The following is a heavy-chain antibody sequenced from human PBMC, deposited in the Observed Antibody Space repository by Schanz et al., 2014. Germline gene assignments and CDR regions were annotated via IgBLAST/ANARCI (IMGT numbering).Heavy chain of an antibody. CDR3: TRDTDYHFDY. Sequence: EVKLVESGGGLAQPGGSLRLSCEASGFTFSRDWMHWVRQAPGKGLVWVSRISSDGGTTSYADSVKGRFTVSRDNAENTLYLQMNSLRAEDTAVYYCTRDTDYHFDYWGQGTLVTVSS. D-gene: IGHD4-17*01. J-gene: IGHJ4*02. CDR2: ISSDGGTT. CDR1: GFTFSRDW. V-gene: IGHV3-74*01.